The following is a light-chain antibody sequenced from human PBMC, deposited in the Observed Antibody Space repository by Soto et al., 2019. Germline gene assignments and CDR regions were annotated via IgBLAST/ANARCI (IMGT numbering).Light chain of an antibody. Sequence: EIVLTQSPATLSLSLGERATLSCRASQSVSSYLAWYQQKPDQAPRLLIYDASNRATGIPARFSGSGSGTDFTLTISSLEPEDLAIYYCQQRSNWPSVTFGGGTKVEIK. CDR2: DAS. CDR1: QSVSSY. J-gene: IGKJ4*01. V-gene: IGKV3-11*01. CDR3: QQRSNWPSVT.